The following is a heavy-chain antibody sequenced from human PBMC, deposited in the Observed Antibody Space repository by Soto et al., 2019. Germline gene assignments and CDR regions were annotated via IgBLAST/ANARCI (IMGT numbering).Heavy chain of an antibody. CDR3: ARGRGYCSGGSCYYYYYYMDV. D-gene: IGHD2-15*01. CDR2: INHSGST. Sequence: SETLSLTCAVYGGSFSGYYWNWIRQPPGKGLEWIGEINHSGSTNYNPSLKSRVTISVDTSKNQFSLKLSSVTAADTAVYYCARGRGYCSGGSCYYYYYYMDVWGKGTTVTVSS. J-gene: IGHJ6*03. CDR1: GGSFSGYY. V-gene: IGHV4-34*01.